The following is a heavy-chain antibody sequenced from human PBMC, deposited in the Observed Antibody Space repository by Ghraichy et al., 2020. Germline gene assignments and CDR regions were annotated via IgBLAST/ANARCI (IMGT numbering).Heavy chain of an antibody. J-gene: IGHJ5*02. D-gene: IGHD6-13*01. Sequence: GGSLRLSCAASGFTFSSYWMSWVRQAPGKGLEWVANIKQDGSEKYYVDSVKGRFTISRDNAKNSQYLQMNSLRAEDTAVYYCARVGYSSSLWFDPWGQGTLVTVSS. V-gene: IGHV3-7*04. CDR3: ARVGYSSSLWFDP. CDR2: IKQDGSEK. CDR1: GFTFSSYW.